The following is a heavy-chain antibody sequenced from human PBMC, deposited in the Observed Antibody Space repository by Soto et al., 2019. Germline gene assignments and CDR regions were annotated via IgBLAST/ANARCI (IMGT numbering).Heavy chain of an antibody. D-gene: IGHD3-10*01. CDR2: IIPIFGTT. CDR1: GGTFSSYA. Sequence: QIQLVQSGAEVKKPGSSVKISCKASGGTFSSYAINWVRQAPGQGLEWMGGIIPIFGTTNYAQKFQGRVTVTADDSTTTAYMVLNSLRSEDTAMYDCARSYGSGTYGSRDPWGQGTLVTVSS. J-gene: IGHJ5*02. V-gene: IGHV1-69*01. CDR3: ARSYGSGTYGSRDP.